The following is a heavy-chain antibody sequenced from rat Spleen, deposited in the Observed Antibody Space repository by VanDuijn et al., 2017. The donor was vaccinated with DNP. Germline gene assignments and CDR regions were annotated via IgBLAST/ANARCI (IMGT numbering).Heavy chain of an antibody. Sequence: EVQLVETGGGLVQPGRSLKLPCVASGFTFSSYWMFWIRQAPGKGREWVASINTDGGSTYYPDSVKGRFTISRANAENTVYLQSSSLRSEDTATYYCARHEDSSSYIYGFAYWGQGTLVTVSS. J-gene: IGHJ3*01. CDR1: GFTFSSYW. CDR2: INTDGGST. V-gene: IGHV5-58*01. CDR3: ARHEDSSSYIYGFAY. D-gene: IGHD1-2*01.